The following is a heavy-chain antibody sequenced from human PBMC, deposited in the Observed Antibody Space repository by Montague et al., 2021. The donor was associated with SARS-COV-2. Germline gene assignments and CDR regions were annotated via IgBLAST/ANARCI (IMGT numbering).Heavy chain of an antibody. J-gene: IGHJ4*02. Sequence: SETRSLTCNVSGGSISSYFWNWIRQPPGKGLEWIGYIYYSGSTNYNPSLKSRATISLDTSKNQFSLKLSSVTAADTAVYYCARGTIVGTSFDYWGQGTLVTVSS. V-gene: IGHV4-59*01. CDR2: IYYSGST. CDR3: ARGTIVGTSFDY. D-gene: IGHD1-26*01. CDR1: GGSISSYF.